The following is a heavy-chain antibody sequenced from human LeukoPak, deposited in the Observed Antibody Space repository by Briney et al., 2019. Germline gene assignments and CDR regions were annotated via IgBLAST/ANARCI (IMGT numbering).Heavy chain of an antibody. V-gene: IGHV1-2*02. D-gene: IGHD3-16*01. CDR1: GGTFSSYA. CDR3: ARGPSQIMENYMDV. CDR2: INPNSGGA. J-gene: IGHJ6*03. Sequence: ASVKVSCKASGGTFSSYAISWVRQAPGQGLEWMGCINPNSGGAIYAQKFRGRVTMTRDTSISTAYMELSRLRSDDTAVYYCARGPSQIMENYMDVWGIGTTVTVSS.